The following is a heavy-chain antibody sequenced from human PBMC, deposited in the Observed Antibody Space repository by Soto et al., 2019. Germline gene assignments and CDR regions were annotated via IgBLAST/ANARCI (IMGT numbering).Heavy chain of an antibody. Sequence: SETLSLTCTVSGGSISGYFWSWIRQPPGKGLEWIGYIFDSGSTNYNPSLKSRVTISVDTSKKQFSLKLSSVTAADTAVYYCARALLYCSSTSCSLYHFDYWGQGTLVTVSS. V-gene: IGHV4-59*01. D-gene: IGHD2-2*01. CDR1: GGSISGYF. CDR3: ARALLYCSSTSCSLYHFDY. J-gene: IGHJ4*02. CDR2: IFDSGST.